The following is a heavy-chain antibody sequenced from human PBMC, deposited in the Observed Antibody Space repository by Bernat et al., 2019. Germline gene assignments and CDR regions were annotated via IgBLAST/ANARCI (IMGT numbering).Heavy chain of an antibody. CDR1: GISLSSYG. Sequence: QVQLVESGGGVVQPGRSLRLSCAASGISLSSYGMHWVRQAPGKGLEWVAAVSYDGTTRYYADPVEGRFTVSKDYSKNTLYLQMNSLRSEDTAVYYCAKDLESYCSSNSCSTVDSWGQGTLVTVSS. V-gene: IGHV3-30*18. CDR2: VSYDGTTR. J-gene: IGHJ4*02. CDR3: AKDLESYCSSNSCSTVDS. D-gene: IGHD2-2*02.